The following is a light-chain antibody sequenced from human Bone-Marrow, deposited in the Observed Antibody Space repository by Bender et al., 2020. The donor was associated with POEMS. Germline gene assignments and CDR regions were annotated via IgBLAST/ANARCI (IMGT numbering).Light chain of an antibody. CDR3: CSYAGSSTWV. V-gene: IGLV2-23*02. CDR2: EVS. J-gene: IGLJ3*02. Sequence: QSALTQPPSASGSLGQSVTISCTGTSSDVGGYNYVSWYQQHPGKAPKLMIYEVSKRPSGVSNGFSGSKSGNTASLTISGLQPEDEADYYGCSYAGSSTWVFGGGTKLTVL. CDR1: SSDVGGYNY.